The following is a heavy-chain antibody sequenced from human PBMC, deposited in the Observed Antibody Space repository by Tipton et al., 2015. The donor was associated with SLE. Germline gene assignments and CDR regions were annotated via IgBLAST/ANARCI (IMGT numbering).Heavy chain of an antibody. CDR3: ARLTTLATFYS. Sequence: TLSLTCTVSGGSISSGSYYWSWIRQPAGKGLEWIGRIYTSGSTNYNPSLKSRVTISVDTSKNQFSLKLSSVTAADTAVYYCARLTTLATFYSWGQGTRVTVSS. CDR2: IYTSGST. D-gene: IGHD5-24*01. J-gene: IGHJ4*02. V-gene: IGHV4-61*02. CDR1: GGSISSGSYY.